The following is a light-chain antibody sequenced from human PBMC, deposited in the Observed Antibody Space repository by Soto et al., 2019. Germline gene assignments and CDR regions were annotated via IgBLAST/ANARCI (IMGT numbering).Light chain of an antibody. J-gene: IGKJ1*01. CDR1: QSVSSSY. CDR2: GAS. CDR3: QQYGSSAWT. Sequence: EIVWTQSPGTLSLSPGERATLSCRASQSVSSSYLAWYQQKPGQAPRLLIYGASSRASGVPDRFSGSGSGTDFTLTFSRLEPEDFAVYYCQQYGSSAWTVGQGTKVEI. V-gene: IGKV3-20*01.